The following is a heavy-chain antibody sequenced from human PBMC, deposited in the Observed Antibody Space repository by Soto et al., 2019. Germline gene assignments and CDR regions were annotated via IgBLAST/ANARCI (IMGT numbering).Heavy chain of an antibody. CDR1: GLTFTTAG. CDR3: TTDSYFTMQLVRFDY. J-gene: IGHJ4*01. D-gene: IGHD2-2*01. V-gene: IGHV3-15*07. Sequence: PGGSLRVSCAVCGLTFTTAGMNGVRQAPGKGLEWVGRIKSKIAGGTTDFAAPVKGRFAISRDDSRNMVYFQMNSLKIEDTAVYYCTTDSYFTMQLVRFDYWGLGTLVTVSS. CDR2: IKSKIAGGTT.